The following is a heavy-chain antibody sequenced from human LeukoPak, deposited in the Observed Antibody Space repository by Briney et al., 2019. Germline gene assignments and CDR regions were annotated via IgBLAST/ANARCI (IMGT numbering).Heavy chain of an antibody. D-gene: IGHD3-22*01. V-gene: IGHV4-34*01. CDR3: ARLIELYYYDSSGSAFDI. CDR1: GGYFSGYY. J-gene: IGHJ3*02. Sequence: SETLSLTCAVYGGYFSGYYWSWIRLPPGKGLEWIGEINHSGSTNYNPSLKSRVTISVDTSKNQFSLKLSSVTAADTAVYYCARLIELYYYDSSGSAFDIWGQGTMVTVSS. CDR2: INHSGST.